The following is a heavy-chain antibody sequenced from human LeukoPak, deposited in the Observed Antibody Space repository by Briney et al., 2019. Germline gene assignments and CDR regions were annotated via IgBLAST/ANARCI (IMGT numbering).Heavy chain of an antibody. CDR2: INEDGSEK. J-gene: IGHJ4*02. CDR3: ARDQRLLGYCGSTGCYPLYFAN. CDR1: GFTFSNYW. V-gene: IGHV3-7*01. Sequence: PGGSLRLSCTASGFTFSNYWMSWVRQAPGKGLEWVANINEDGSEKYYVDSVKGRFTIPRDNAKKSLYLQVNSLRADDAAIYYCARDQRLLGYCGSTGCYPLYFANWGQGTLVTVSS. D-gene: IGHD2-2*01.